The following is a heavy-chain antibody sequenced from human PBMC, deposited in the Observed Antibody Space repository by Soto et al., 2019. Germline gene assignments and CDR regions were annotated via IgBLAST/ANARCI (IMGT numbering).Heavy chain of an antibody. Sequence: GGSLRLSCAASGFTFSSYWMHWVRQAPGKGLVWVSRINSDGSSTSYADSVKGRFTISRDNAKNTLYLQMNSLRAEDTAVYYCAREETSCYPDVFCSYWYFDLWGRGTLVTVSS. V-gene: IGHV3-74*01. D-gene: IGHD2-2*01. CDR2: INSDGSST. CDR1: GFTFSSYW. CDR3: AREETSCYPDVFCSYWYFDL. J-gene: IGHJ2*01.